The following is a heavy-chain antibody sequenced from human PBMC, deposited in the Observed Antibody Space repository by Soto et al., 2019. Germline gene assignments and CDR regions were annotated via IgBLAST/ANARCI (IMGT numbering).Heavy chain of an antibody. CDR3: TSRRDWTAVDPLDY. D-gene: IGHD5-18*01. CDR2: IRNKGNNYAT. J-gene: IGHJ4*02. CDR1: GVTFSDSA. Sequence: GSLRLSCAASGVTFSDSAMHRGRQASGKGLEWVGRIRNKGNNYATAYTASVKGRFTISRDDSKNTVYLQMNSLKIDDTAVYHCTSRRDWTAVDPLDYWGLGTLVTVSS. V-gene: IGHV3-73*01.